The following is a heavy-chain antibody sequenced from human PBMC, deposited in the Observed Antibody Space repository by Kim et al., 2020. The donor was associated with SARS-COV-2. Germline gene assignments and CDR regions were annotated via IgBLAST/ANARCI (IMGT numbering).Heavy chain of an antibody. V-gene: IGHV5-51*01. CDR1: GYTFSNYW. CDR3: AKSHRDGYTPQQ. J-gene: IGHJ1*01. D-gene: IGHD5-12*01. CDR2: IYPGDSDT. Sequence: GESLKISCKGSGYTFSNYWIGWVRQMPGKGLEWMGIIYPGDSDTRYSPSFQGQVTISADKSISTAYVQWSSLKASDTAMYYCAKSHRDGYTPQQWGQGTLVTVSS.